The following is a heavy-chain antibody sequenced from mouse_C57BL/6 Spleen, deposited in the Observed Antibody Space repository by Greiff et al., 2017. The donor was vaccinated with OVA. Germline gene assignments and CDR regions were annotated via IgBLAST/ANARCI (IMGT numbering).Heavy chain of an antibody. CDR2: IDPETGGT. D-gene: IGHD2-1*01. CDR1: GYTFTDYE. J-gene: IGHJ4*01. Sequence: VKLMESGAELVRPGASVTLSCKASGYTFTDYEMHWVKQTPVHGLEWIGAIDPETGGTAYNQKFKGKAILTADKSSSTAYMELRSLTSEDSAVYYCTYYGNVYAMDYWGQGTSVTVSS. CDR3: TYYGNVYAMDY. V-gene: IGHV1-15*01.